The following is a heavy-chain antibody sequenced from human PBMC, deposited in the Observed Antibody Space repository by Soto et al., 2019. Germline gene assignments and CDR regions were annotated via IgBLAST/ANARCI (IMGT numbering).Heavy chain of an antibody. V-gene: IGHV4-4*02. J-gene: IGHJ5*02. Sequence: PSETLSLSCAVSVASIGSGGWWSWVRQPPGKGLEWIAEIFHDGNTNYSPSLKSRVTISVDKSQNQFSLNVYSVTAADTAVYYCARHEGWTGPDQWGQGTLVTVSS. D-gene: IGHD2-8*02. CDR2: IFHDGNT. CDR3: ARHEGWTGPDQ. CDR1: VASIGSGGW.